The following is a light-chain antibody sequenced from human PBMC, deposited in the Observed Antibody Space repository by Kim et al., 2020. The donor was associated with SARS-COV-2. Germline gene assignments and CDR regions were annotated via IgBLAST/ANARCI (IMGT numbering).Light chain of an antibody. CDR3: QQRTNWL. V-gene: IGKV3-11*01. CDR1: QSVSSY. J-gene: IGKJ2*01. Sequence: LSLSQGERATLSCRASQSVSSYFAWYQQKPGQAPRLLIYDKSKGATGTPARFRGSGSGTDFNLTISSLECEDSAIYYCQQRTNWLFGQGTKLEI. CDR2: DKS.